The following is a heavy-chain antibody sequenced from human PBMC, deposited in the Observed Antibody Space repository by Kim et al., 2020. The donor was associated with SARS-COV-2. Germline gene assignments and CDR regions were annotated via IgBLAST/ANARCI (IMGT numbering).Heavy chain of an antibody. CDR3: AKDKAWEGIAATIIDY. Sequence: GGSLRLSCAASGFTFSSYGMHWVRQAPGKGLEWVAVIWYDGSNKYYADSVKGRFTISRDNSKNTLYLQMNSLRAEDTAVYYCAKDKAWEGIAATIIDYWGQGTLVTVSS. V-gene: IGHV3-33*06. J-gene: IGHJ4*02. CDR2: IWYDGSNK. CDR1: GFTFSSYG. D-gene: IGHD6-13*01.